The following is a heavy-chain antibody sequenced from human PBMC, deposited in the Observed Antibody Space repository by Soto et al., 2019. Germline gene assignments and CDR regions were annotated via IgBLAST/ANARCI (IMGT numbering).Heavy chain of an antibody. D-gene: IGHD3-22*01. J-gene: IGHJ3*02. Sequence: SVKVSCKASGGTFSSYAISWVRQAPGQGLEWMGGIIPIFGTANYAQKFQGRVTITADKSTSTAYMELSSLRSEDTAVYYCARPXSYYYDSSGYPRNAFDIWGPGTMVTVSS. CDR2: IIPIFGTA. CDR3: ARPXSYYYDSSGYPRNAFDI. V-gene: IGHV1-69*06. CDR1: GGTFSSYA.